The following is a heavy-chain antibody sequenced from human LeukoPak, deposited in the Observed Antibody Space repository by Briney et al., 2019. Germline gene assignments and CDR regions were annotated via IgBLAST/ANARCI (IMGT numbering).Heavy chain of an antibody. CDR3: ARNGRIAAARFYY. Sequence: SETLSLTCAVYGGSFSGYYWSWIRQPPGKGLEWIGEINHSGSTNYNPSLKSRVTISVDTSKNQFSLKLSSVTAADTAVYCCARNGRIAAARFYYWGQGTLVTVSS. D-gene: IGHD6-13*01. CDR2: INHSGST. V-gene: IGHV4-34*01. J-gene: IGHJ4*02. CDR1: GGSFSGYY.